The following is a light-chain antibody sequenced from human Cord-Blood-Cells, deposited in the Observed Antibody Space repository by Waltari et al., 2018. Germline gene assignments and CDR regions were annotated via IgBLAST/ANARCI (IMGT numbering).Light chain of an antibody. CDR2: DGS. J-gene: IGLJ1*01. Sequence: QSALTQPASVSGSPGQSITISCTGTSSDVGGYNFVSWYQQHPGKAPKLMIYDGSNRPAGFSHCFSGSKSGTTAPLTISVLQAEDAADYYCSSDTSSTILEVFGTGTKLTVL. V-gene: IGLV2-14*01. CDR3: SSDTSSTILEV. CDR1: SSDVGGYNF.